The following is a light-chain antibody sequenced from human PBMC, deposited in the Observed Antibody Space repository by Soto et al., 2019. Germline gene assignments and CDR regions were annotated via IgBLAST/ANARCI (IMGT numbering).Light chain of an antibody. CDR3: QQYNKWPLFT. CDR1: QSVSSN. J-gene: IGKJ3*01. CDR2: SAS. V-gene: IGKV3-15*01. Sequence: EIVLTQSPAILSVSPGRGATLSCRASQSVSSNFAWYQQRPGQAPRLLVCSASTRATGIPARFSGSGSGTGDTLTIRCMQSEDFAVEYCQQYNKWPLFTFGPGTIVDIK.